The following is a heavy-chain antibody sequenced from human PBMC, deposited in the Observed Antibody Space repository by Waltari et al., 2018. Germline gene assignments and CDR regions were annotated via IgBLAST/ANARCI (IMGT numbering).Heavy chain of an antibody. D-gene: IGHD4-17*01. CDR2: IYYSGST. Sequence: QLQLQESGPGLVKPSETLSLTCTVSGGSISSSSYYWGWIRQPPGKGLEWIGSIYYSGSTDNNPAVKGGVSISVDTSKNLFSLKLSAVTAADTAVYYCARHSPETTVTTCDYWGQGTLVTVSS. CDR1: GGSISSSSYY. V-gene: IGHV4-39*01. CDR3: ARHSPETTVTTCDY. J-gene: IGHJ4*02.